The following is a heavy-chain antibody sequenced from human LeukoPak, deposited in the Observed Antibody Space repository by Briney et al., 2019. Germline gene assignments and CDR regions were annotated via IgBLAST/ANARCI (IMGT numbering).Heavy chain of an antibody. CDR1: GFTFSSYG. V-gene: IGHV3-23*01. D-gene: IGHD6-19*01. CDR3: AKNRGSGLRHFDY. CDR2: ISGSGGST. J-gene: IGHJ4*02. Sequence: GGSLRLSCAASGFTFSSYGMSWVRPALGKGLEWVSAISGSGGSTYYADSVKGRFTISRDNSKNTLYLQMNSLRAEDTAVYYCAKNRGSGLRHFDYWGQGTLVTVSS.